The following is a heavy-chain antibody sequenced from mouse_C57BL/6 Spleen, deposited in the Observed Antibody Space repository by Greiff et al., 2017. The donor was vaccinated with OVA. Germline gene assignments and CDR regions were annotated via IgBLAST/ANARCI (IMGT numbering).Heavy chain of an antibody. CDR2: ISDGGSYT. CDR1: GFTFSSYA. J-gene: IGHJ3*01. Sequence: VQLKQSGGGLVKPGGSLKLSCAASGFTFSSYAMSWVRQTPEKRLEWVATISDGGSYTYYPDNVKGRFTISRDNAKNNLYLQMSHLKSEDTAMYYCAREGGTGTGFAYWGQGTLVTVSA. CDR3: AREGGTGTGFAY. D-gene: IGHD4-1*01. V-gene: IGHV5-4*01.